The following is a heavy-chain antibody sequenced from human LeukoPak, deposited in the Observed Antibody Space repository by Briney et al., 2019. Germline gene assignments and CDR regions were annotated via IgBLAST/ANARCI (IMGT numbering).Heavy chain of an antibody. V-gene: IGHV1-24*01. D-gene: IGHD2-2*01. CDR3: ATATTEIVVVPAATYYYYMDL. J-gene: IGHJ6*03. CDR1: VYTLTELS. CDR2: FDPEDWET. Sequence: GASVKVSLKVSVYTLTELSMHWVRQAPGKGREGMGGFDPEDWETIYAQNFQGRVTMTQETSTDTAYMELSSLRSEDTAVYYCATATTEIVVVPAATYYYYMDLWGKGRALSVSS.